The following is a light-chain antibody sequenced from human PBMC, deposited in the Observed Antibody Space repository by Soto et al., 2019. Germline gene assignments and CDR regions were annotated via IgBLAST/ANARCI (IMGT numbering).Light chain of an antibody. J-gene: IGKJ4*01. CDR3: QQYKYWPLT. Sequence: EVVMTQSPVTLSVSPGERATLSCRASQSVYVSLAWYQQKPGQAPRLLIHGASNRATDIPARFSGSGSGTEFSLTINGLQSDDFAVYYCQQYKYWPLTFGGGTKVEIK. CDR1: QSVYVS. CDR2: GAS. V-gene: IGKV3-15*01.